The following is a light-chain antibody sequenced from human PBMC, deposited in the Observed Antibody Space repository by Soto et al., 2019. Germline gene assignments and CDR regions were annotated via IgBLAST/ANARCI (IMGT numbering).Light chain of an antibody. Sequence: DIYMTQSPSTLSASVGDRVTITCRASQGISKWLAWHQQKPGKAPKLLIYAASNLESGVPSRFRGSGSGTEFTLIISSLQPDDSATYFYQQYQSYSPWTFGQGTKVEVK. V-gene: IGKV1-5*01. J-gene: IGKJ1*01. CDR3: QQYQSYSPWT. CDR1: QGISKW. CDR2: AAS.